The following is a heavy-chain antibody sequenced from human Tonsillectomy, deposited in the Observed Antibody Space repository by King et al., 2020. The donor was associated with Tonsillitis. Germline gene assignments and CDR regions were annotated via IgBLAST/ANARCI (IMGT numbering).Heavy chain of an antibody. Sequence: QVQLVESGAEVKKSGASVKVSCKASGYTFTSYYMHWVRQAPGQGLEWMGIINPSGGRTSYAQKFQGRVTMTRDTSTRIVYMELSSLRSEDTAVYYCATGCVGWELRPDYYGMDVWGQGTTVTVSS. V-gene: IGHV1-46*01. CDR3: ATGCVGWELRPDYYGMDV. J-gene: IGHJ6*02. CDR2: INPSGGRT. D-gene: IGHD1-7*01. CDR1: GYTFTSYY.